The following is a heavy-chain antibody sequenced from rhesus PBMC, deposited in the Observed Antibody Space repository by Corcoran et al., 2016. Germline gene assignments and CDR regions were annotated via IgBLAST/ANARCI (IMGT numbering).Heavy chain of an antibody. CDR3: ARVKRPRYFDY. Sequence: QVQLQESGPGLLKPSETLSPTCAVSGGSIRGGYGWGWIRPPPGKGLEGIGSIYSSSGNTYYNPSLKSRVTISTDTSKSQFSLKLSSVTAADTSVYYCARVKRPRYFDYWGQGVLVTVSS. J-gene: IGHJ4*01. CDR1: GGSIRGGYG. CDR2: IYSSSGNT. V-gene: IGHV4S7*01.